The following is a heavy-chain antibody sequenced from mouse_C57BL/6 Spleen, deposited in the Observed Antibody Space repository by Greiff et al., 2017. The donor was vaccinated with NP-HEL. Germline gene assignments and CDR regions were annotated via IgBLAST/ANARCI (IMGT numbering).Heavy chain of an antibody. D-gene: IGHD4-1*02. CDR3: ARGQLGRNYFDY. V-gene: IGHV5-4*03. CDR1: GFTFSSYA. J-gene: IGHJ2*01. CDR2: ISDGGSYT. Sequence: EVKLVESGGGLVKPGGSLKLSCAASGFTFSSYAMSWVRQTPEKRLEWVATISDGGSYTYYPDNVKGRFTISRDNAKNNLYLQMSHLKSEDTAMYYCARGQLGRNYFDYWGQGTTLTVSS.